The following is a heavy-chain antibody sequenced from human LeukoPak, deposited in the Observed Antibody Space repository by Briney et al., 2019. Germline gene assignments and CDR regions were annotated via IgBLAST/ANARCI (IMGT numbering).Heavy chain of an antibody. J-gene: IGHJ4*03. CDR1: GFTFSSYA. D-gene: IGHD1-26*01. V-gene: IGHV3-23*01. Sequence: GGSLRLSCAASGFTFSSYAMSWVRQAPGKGLEWVSAISGSGGSTYYADSVKGRVTISRDNSKNTLYLQMNSLRAEDTAVYYCARDPFGGLADSGSYFSYWGQGTLVTVSS. CDR2: ISGSGGST. CDR3: ARDPFGGLADSGSYFSY.